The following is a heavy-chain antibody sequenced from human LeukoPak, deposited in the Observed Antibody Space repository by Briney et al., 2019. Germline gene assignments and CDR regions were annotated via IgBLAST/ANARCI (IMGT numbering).Heavy chain of an antibody. Sequence: SETLSLTCTVSGGSIRNFFWSWIRQPAGKELEWIGRIYATGTTNYNPSLKSRVTMSIDTSKNQFSLRVTSVTAADTAVYYCTTVGSRGWFSFDYWGQGSLVTVSS. CDR1: GGSIRNFF. CDR2: IYATGTT. V-gene: IGHV4-4*07. D-gene: IGHD6-19*01. J-gene: IGHJ4*02. CDR3: TTVGSRGWFSFDY.